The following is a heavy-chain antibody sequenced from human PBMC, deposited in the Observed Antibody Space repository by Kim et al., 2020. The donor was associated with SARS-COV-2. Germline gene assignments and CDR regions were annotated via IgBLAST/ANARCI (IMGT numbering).Heavy chain of an antibody. J-gene: IGHJ6*02. CDR3: AGGLDDTFYFYGMDV. V-gene: IGHV3-11*01. Sequence: GGSLRLSCTASEFSFTDYYMTWIRQAPGKGLEWISYISGGGSVQYYADSVKGRFIVSRDNAKNSLSLQMNSLRVEDTALYYCAGGLDDTFYFYGMDVWGRGPTVTVSS. D-gene: IGHD2-2*03. CDR2: ISGGGSVQ. CDR1: EFSFTDYY.